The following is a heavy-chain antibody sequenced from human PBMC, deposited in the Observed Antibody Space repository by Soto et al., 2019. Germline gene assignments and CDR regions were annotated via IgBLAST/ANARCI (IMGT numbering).Heavy chain of an antibody. CDR3: ARDIGQGDSSGYYVGGMDV. V-gene: IGHV1-18*04. CDR2: NSAYNGNT. D-gene: IGHD3-22*01. Sequence: QVQLVQSGAEVKKPGASVKVSCKASGYTFTSYGISWVRQAPGQGLEWMGWNSAYNGNTNYAQKLQGRVTMTTDTSTSTAYMELRSLRSDDTAVYYCARDIGQGDSSGYYVGGMDVWGQGTTVTVSS. J-gene: IGHJ6*02. CDR1: GYTFTSYG.